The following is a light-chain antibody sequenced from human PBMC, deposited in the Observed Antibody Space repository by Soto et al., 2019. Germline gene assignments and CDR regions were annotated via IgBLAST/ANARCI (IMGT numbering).Light chain of an antibody. CDR3: QQYHSYST. J-gene: IGKJ1*01. CDR2: GAS. Sequence: IQITQSASTLSASVGDRVTITCRASQSISSWLAWYQQKPGKAPKLLISGASTLESGVPSRFSGSGSVTEFTLTISSLQPDDFATYYCQQYHSYSTFGQGTKVDIK. CDR1: QSISSW. V-gene: IGKV1-5*01.